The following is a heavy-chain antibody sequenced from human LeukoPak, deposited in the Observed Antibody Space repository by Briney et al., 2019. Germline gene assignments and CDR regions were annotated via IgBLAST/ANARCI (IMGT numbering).Heavy chain of an antibody. J-gene: IGHJ6*03. Sequence: SQILSLTCAISGDSISTNSAAWTWLRPSPSSGLEWLGWTYYRSKWFNDYALFVKSRLTITPDTSKNQFSLMLRSVTPEDTAVYYCARDGSSGWYDGDYYYYYYIDVGGEGTTVTVAS. CDR3: ARDGSSGWYDGDYYYYYYIDV. CDR1: GDSISTNSAA. CDR2: TYYRSKWFN. D-gene: IGHD6-19*01. V-gene: IGHV6-1*01.